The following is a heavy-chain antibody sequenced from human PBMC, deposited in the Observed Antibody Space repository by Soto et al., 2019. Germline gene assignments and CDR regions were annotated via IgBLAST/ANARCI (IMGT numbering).Heavy chain of an antibody. CDR3: AKSRTATTSGYGS. CDR1: GFTFSNYA. CDR2: ISASGGGT. V-gene: IGHV3-23*01. Sequence: EVHLLESGGGLVQPGGSLRLSCAASGFTFSNYAMTWVRRAPGKGLEWVSSISASGGGTFYADSVKGRFIISRDSSKNTLYLQMNSLRVEATAVYYCAKSRTATTSGYGSWGQGTVVTVSS. J-gene: IGHJ5*02. D-gene: IGHD2-15*01.